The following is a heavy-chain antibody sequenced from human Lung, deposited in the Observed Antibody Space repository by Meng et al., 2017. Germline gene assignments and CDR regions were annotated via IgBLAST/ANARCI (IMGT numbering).Heavy chain of an antibody. J-gene: IGHJ4*02. Sequence: QLQLHQWCAGLLKHSETLSPTWVVSGGSVSDYYWSWIRQPPGKWLECIGEINHSGSTNYNPSLESLATISVDASQNNLSLKRSWVTAADSAVSCFARGPTTMAHYFDYWGQGTLVTVSS. V-gene: IGHV4-34*01. CDR2: INHSGST. CDR1: GGSVSDYY. CDR3: ARGPTTMAHYFDY. D-gene: IGHD4-11*01.